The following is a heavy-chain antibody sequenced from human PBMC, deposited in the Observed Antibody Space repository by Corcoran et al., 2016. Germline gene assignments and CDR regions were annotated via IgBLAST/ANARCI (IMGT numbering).Heavy chain of an antibody. CDR1: GGSISSSSYY. CDR3: ARDGGYYYESSGYSRPETWFDP. Sequence: QLQLQESGPGLVKPSETLSLTCTVSGGSISSSSYYWGWIRQPPGKGLEWIGSINYSGSTYYTPSLKSRVTISVDTSKNQFSLKLSSVTAADTAVYYCARDGGYYYESSGYSRPETWFDPWGQGTLVTVSS. D-gene: IGHD3-22*01. CDR2: INYSGST. J-gene: IGHJ5*02. V-gene: IGHV4-39*07.